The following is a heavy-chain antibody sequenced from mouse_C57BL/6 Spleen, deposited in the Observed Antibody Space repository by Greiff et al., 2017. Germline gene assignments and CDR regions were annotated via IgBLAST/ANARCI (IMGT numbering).Heavy chain of an antibody. CDR1: GYTFTSYT. V-gene: IGHV1-4*01. D-gene: IGHD2-4*01. CDR2: INPSSGYT. CDR3: ARGDYDVAY. J-gene: IGHJ3*01. Sequence: VKLQESGAELARPGASVKMSCKASGYTFTSYTMHWVKQRPGQGLEWIGYINPSSGYTKYNQKFKDKATLTADKSSSTAYMQLSSLTSEDSAVYYCARGDYDVAYWGQGTLVTVSA.